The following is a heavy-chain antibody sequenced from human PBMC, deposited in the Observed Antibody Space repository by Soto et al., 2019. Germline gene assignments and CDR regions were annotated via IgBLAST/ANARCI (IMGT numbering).Heavy chain of an antibody. CDR3: ARDRGLVEMATIFDY. D-gene: IGHD5-12*01. CDR2: IIPIFGTA. CDR1: GGTFSSYA. J-gene: IGHJ4*02. V-gene: IGHV1-69*13. Sequence: GASVKVSCKASGGTFSSYAISWVRQAPGQGLEWMGGIIPIFGTANYAQKFQGRVTITADESTSTAYMELSSLRSEDTAVYYCARDRGLVEMATIFDYWGQGTLVTSPQ.